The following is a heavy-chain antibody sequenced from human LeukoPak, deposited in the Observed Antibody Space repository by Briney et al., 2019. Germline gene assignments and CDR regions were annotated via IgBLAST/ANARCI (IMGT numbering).Heavy chain of an antibody. CDR2: IITLFGTA. Sequence: SVTASCTTSGGTFSSNAVSWVRQAPGQGLEWMGGIITLFGTANYAQKFQGRVTITADDSTSTAYMELSSLRSEDTAVYCWARHGSGSYSACDSWGQGTLVTVSS. CDR3: ARHGSGSYSACDS. D-gene: IGHD3-10*01. CDR1: GGTFSSNA. V-gene: IGHV1-69*13. J-gene: IGHJ4*02.